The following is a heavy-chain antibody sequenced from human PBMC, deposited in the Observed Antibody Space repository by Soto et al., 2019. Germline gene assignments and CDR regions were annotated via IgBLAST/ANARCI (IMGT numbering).Heavy chain of an antibody. J-gene: IGHJ4*02. CDR2: IYYNGNT. V-gene: IGHV4-31*03. D-gene: IGHD6-13*01. CDR1: GGSISSGGYY. Sequence: PSETLSLTYTVSGGSISSGGYYWSWIRQHPGKGLEWIGYIYYNGNTYYNPSLKSRVTISLDTSKNQFSLKLTSVTAADTAVYYCASAVRSWFYFDYWGQGALVTVSS. CDR3: ASAVRSWFYFDY.